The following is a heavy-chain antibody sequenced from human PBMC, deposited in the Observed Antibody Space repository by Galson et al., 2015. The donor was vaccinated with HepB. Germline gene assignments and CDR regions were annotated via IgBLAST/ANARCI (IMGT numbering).Heavy chain of an antibody. CDR1: GYFFKDYG. D-gene: IGHD6-13*01. J-gene: IGHJ1*01. V-gene: IGHV1-18*01. CDR3: ARDVGIRSWYKIGYLPH. CDR2: TSPYNGNV. Sequence: SVKVSCKASGYFFKDYGINWVRQAPGRGLEWTGWTSPYNGNVNYAQKFQGRVTMTSDTSTSTVFMDLGSLTGDDTAIYYCARDVGIRSWYKIGYLPHWGQGTLVTVSS.